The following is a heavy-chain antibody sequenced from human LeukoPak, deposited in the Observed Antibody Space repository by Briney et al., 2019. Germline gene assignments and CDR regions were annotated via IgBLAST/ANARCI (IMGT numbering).Heavy chain of an antibody. CDR1: GFSFSSYW. D-gene: IGHD6-13*01. V-gene: IGHV3-7*01. Sequence: PGGSLRLSCAASGFSFSSYWMTWIRQAPGKGLEWVANIKQDGSAKYYVDSVKGRFTISRDNAKNSLYLQMNSLRAEDTAVYYCARDSSSSPHVTDLWGQGTLVTVSS. CDR3: ARDSSSSPHVTDL. J-gene: IGHJ5*02. CDR2: IKQDGSAK.